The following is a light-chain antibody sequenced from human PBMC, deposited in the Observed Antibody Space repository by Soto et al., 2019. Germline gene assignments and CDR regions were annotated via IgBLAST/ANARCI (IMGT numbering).Light chain of an antibody. Sequence: DIQMTQSPSSLSASVGDRVTITCRASQGISNYLPWYQQKPGKVPKLLIYAASTLQSGVPSRFSGSGSGTDFTLTISSLQPEDVATYYCQKYNSAPPGVTFGPGTKVDIK. V-gene: IGKV1-27*01. CDR2: AAS. J-gene: IGKJ3*01. CDR3: QKYNSAPPGVT. CDR1: QGISNY.